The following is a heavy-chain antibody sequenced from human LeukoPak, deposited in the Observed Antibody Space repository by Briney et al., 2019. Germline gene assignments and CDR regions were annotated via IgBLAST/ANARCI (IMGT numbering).Heavy chain of an antibody. CDR1: GFSFGSYG. V-gene: IGHV3-30*03. Sequence: GRSLRLSCAASGFSFGSYGMHWVRQAPGKGLEWLAVISHEGSFQNYADSVRGRFTVSKDNSKNMAYLQMNSLRPDDTAVYFCARTREKWQVLDYWGQGTLVTVSS. J-gene: IGHJ4*02. D-gene: IGHD6-19*01. CDR2: ISHEGSFQ. CDR3: ARTREKWQVLDY.